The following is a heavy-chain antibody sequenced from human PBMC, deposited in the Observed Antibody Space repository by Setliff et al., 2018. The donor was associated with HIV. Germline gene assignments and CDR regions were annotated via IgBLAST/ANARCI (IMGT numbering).Heavy chain of an antibody. D-gene: IGHD1-26*01. V-gene: IGHV3-23*01. CDR3: ARDRGLRGMLLSSKELGFYCMDV. CDR1: GFSFRTYA. Sequence: PGGSLRLSCAASGFSFRTYAMSWVRQAPGKGLEWVSAMSATAGDTYYADSVKGRFTISRDNSKNTLYLQMNSLRAEDTAVYYCARDRGLRGMLLSSKELGFYCMDVWGKGTTVTVSS. J-gene: IGHJ6*03. CDR2: MSATAGDT.